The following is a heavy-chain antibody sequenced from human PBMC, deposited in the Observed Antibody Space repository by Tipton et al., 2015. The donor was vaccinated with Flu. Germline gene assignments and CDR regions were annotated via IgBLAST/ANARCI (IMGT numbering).Heavy chain of an antibody. V-gene: IGHV3-49*04. CDR3: TKGVSRVEGSFDY. J-gene: IGHJ4*02. CDR1: GFTFGDYA. CDR2: IRSKAYGGTT. Sequence: SLRLSCTASGFTFGDYAMGWVRQAPGKGLEWVGFIRSKAYGGTTEYAASVKGRFTISRDDSKSIAYLQMNSLKTEDTAVYYCTKGVSRVEGSFDYWGQGTLVTVSS. D-gene: IGHD2-15*01.